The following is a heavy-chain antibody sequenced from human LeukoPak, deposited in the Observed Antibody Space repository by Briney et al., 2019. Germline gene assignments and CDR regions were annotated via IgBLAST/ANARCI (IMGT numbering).Heavy chain of an antibody. CDR2: IYYSGST. CDR3: ARLDYYGSGNSDY. V-gene: IGHV4-59*01. D-gene: IGHD3-10*01. CDR1: GGSISSYY. J-gene: IGHJ4*02. Sequence: SETLSLTCTVSGGSISSYYWSWIRQPPGKGLEWIGYIYYSGSTNYNPSLKSRVTISVDTSKNQFSLKLSSVTAADTAVYYCARLDYYGSGNSDYWGQGTLVTVSS.